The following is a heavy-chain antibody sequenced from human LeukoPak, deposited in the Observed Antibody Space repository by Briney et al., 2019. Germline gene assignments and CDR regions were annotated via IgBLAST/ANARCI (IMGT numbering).Heavy chain of an antibody. V-gene: IGHV4-38-2*02. Sequence: SETLSLTCTVSGYSISSGYYWAWIRQPPGKGLEWIGSIYHSGSTYYNPSLKSRVTISVDTSKNQFSLKLASVTAADTAVYYCARGYYASGTALDYWGQGILVTVSS. CDR2: IYHSGST. CDR1: GYSISSGYY. CDR3: ARGYYASGTALDY. J-gene: IGHJ4*02. D-gene: IGHD3-10*01.